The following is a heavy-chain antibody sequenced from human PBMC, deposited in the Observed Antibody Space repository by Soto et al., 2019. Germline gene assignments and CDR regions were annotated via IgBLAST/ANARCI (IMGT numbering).Heavy chain of an antibody. Sequence: GGSLRLSCTASGFTYGDYAMSWFRQAPGKGLEWVGFIRSKAYGGTTEYAASVKGRFTISRDDSKSIAYLQMNSLKTEDTAVYYCTRESSTSCYFCADYWGQGTLVTVSS. V-gene: IGHV3-49*03. D-gene: IGHD2-2*01. CDR3: TRESSTSCYFCADY. CDR2: IRSKAYGGTT. CDR1: GFTYGDYA. J-gene: IGHJ4*02.